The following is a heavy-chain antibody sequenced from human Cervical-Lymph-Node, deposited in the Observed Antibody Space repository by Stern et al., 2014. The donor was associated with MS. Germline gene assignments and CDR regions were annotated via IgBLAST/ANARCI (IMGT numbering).Heavy chain of an antibody. V-gene: IGHV1-46*01. Sequence: VQLVESGAEVKKPGASVKVSCKASGYTFTSYYMHWVRQAPGQGLEWMGIINPSGGSTTYAQKFQGRVTMTRDTSTSTVYMELSSLRSEDTAVYYCARGDWVIFGVVITPYYYYGMDVWGQGTTVTVSS. J-gene: IGHJ6*02. D-gene: IGHD3-3*01. CDR1: GYTFTSYY. CDR3: ARGDWVIFGVVITPYYYYGMDV. CDR2: INPSGGST.